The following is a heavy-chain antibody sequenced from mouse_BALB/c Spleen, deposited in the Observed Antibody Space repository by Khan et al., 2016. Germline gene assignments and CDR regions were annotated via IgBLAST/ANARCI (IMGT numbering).Heavy chain of an antibody. CDR1: GYTFTSYT. J-gene: IGHJ2*01. V-gene: IGHV1-4*01. Sequence: VQLQESGAELARPGASVKMSCKASGYTFTSYTIHWVKQRPGQGLEWIGYIDPTSGYTNYNQNFKDKATLTADQPSNTAYMQLSSLTSEGSAVSSCARKISAATSFDYWCQGTTLTISS. CDR3: ARKISAATSFDY. CDR2: IDPTSGYT. D-gene: IGHD1-2*01.